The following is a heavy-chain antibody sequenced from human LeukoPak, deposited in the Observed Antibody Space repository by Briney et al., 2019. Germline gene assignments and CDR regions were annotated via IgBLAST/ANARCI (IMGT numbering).Heavy chain of an antibody. CDR1: GFTFSSYA. CDR3: ARTPRCSSTSCYSAQEN. J-gene: IGHJ4*02. V-gene: IGHV3-30-3*01. Sequence: PGGSLRLSCAASGFTFSSYAMHWVRQAPGKGLEWVAVISYDGSNKYYADSVKGRFTISRDNSKNTLYLQMNSLRAEDTAVYYCARTPRCSSTSCYSAQENWGQGTLVTVSS. D-gene: IGHD2-2*01. CDR2: ISYDGSNK.